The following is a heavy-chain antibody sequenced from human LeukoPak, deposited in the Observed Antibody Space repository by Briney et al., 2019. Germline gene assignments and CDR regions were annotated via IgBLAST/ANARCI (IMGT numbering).Heavy chain of an antibody. J-gene: IGHJ4*02. Sequence: PGGSLRLSCAASGFTFSSYDMHWVRQATGKGLEWVSAIGTAGDTYYPGSVKGRFTISRENAKNSLYLQMNSLRAEDTAVYYCAKDRDGGDSYFDYWGQGTLVTVSS. CDR3: AKDRDGGDSYFDY. V-gene: IGHV3-13*01. CDR2: IGTAGDT. D-gene: IGHD2-21*02. CDR1: GFTFSSYD.